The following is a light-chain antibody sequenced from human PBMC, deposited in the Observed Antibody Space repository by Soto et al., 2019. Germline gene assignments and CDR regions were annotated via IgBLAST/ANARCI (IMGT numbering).Light chain of an antibody. CDR3: QQYGSSPPIT. CDR2: GAS. CDR1: QSVSSSY. J-gene: IGKJ5*01. V-gene: IGKV3-20*01. Sequence: EIVLTQSPGTLSLSPGERATLSCRASQSVSSSYLAWYQQKPGQAPRLLIDGASSRATGIPDRFSGSGYVTDFTLTISRLEPEDLAVYYCQQYGSSPPITFGQGTRLEIK.